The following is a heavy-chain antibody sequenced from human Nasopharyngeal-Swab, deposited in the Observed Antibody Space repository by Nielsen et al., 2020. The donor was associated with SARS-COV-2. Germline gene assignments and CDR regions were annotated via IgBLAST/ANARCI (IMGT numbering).Heavy chain of an antibody. CDR1: GFNFSSSA. D-gene: IGHD2-15*01. V-gene: IGHV3-23*01. CDR2: ISGGTGGT. CDR3: AKDYIRRGSN. Sequence: GEALVLSCGGSGFNFSSSAMSWVRQAPGKGLEWVSAISGGTGGTFYADSVKGRFTISRDNSKNTLFLQTNSLRAEDTAVYYCAKDYIRRGSNWGQGTLVTVSS. J-gene: IGHJ4*02.